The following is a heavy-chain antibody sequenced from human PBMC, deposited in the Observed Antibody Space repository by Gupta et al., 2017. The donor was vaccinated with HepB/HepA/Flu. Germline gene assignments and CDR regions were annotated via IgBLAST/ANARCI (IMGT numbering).Heavy chain of an antibody. CDR2: ISSSGDTT. Sequence: EVQLLDSGGTLVQPGESLRLSWSASGFTFNNYVMSGVRQPPGKGLEWVLRISSSGDTTYYADFVRGRITISRDNSKNMLFMQASSLRAEDTAVYYCAKHYIYGSDSSYVSFDYWGQGTQVTVSS. CDR3: AKHYIYGSDSSYVSFDY. D-gene: IGHD3-10*01. CDR1: GFTFNNYV. V-gene: IGHV3-23*01. J-gene: IGHJ4*02.